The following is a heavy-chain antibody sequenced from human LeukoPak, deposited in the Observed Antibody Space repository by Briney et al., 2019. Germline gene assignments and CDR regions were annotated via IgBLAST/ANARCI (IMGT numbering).Heavy chain of an antibody. D-gene: IGHD5-24*01. V-gene: IGHV3-74*01. CDR1: GFTFNNAW. Sequence: GGSLRLSCAASGFTFNNAWMNWVRQAPGKGLVWVSRIKSDGTITNYADSVKGRFTISRDNAKNTLHLQMSSLSAEDTAVYYCARASDGRFDYWGQGTLVTVSS. CDR3: ARASDGRFDY. J-gene: IGHJ4*02. CDR2: IKSDGTIT.